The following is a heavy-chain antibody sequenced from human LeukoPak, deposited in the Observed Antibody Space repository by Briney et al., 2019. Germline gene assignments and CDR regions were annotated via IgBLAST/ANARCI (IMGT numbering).Heavy chain of an antibody. J-gene: IGHJ4*02. CDR1: GFTFSVYW. V-gene: IGHV3-7*01. D-gene: IGHD3-22*01. CDR3: AREGVSTVTSILVVISFDY. CDR2: IKEDGSET. Sequence: GGSLRLSCAASGFTFSVYWMSWVRQAPGKGLEWVGNIKEDGSETYYVDSVKGRFSISRGNAKNSLYLQMNSLRAEDTAVYYCAREGVSTVTSILVVISFDYWGQGALVTVSS.